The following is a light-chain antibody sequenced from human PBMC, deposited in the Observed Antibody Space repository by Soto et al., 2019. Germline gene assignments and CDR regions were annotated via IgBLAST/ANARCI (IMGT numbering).Light chain of an antibody. CDR3: HHFGSLPET. V-gene: IGKV3-20*01. J-gene: IGKJ1*01. CDR1: QSVASSY. CDR2: SAS. Sequence: VLTQSPGTLPLSPGERVTLSCRASQSVASSYLAWYQQKPGRAPRLLFYSASSMATGIPDRFSGSGSGTDFTLTISRLEPEDFAVYYCHHFGSLPETFGQGTNVE.